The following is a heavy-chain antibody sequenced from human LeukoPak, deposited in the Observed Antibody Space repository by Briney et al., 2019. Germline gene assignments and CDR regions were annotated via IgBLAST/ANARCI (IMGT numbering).Heavy chain of an antibody. CDR3: AKEGVWGIQLWQRPLDY. Sequence: GGSLRLSCAASGFTFSSYGMHWVRQAPGKGLEWVAFIRYDGSNKYYADSVKGRFTISRDNSKNTLYLQMNSLRAEDTAVYYCAKEGVWGIQLWQRPLDYWGQGTLVTVSS. CDR1: GFTFSSYG. CDR2: IRYDGSNK. V-gene: IGHV3-30*02. J-gene: IGHJ4*02. D-gene: IGHD5-18*01.